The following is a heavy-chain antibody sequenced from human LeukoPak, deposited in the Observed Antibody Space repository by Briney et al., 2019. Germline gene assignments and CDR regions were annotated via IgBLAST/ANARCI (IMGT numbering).Heavy chain of an antibody. CDR1: GGSISSYY. Sequence: PSETLSLTCTVSGGSISSYYWSWIRQPPGKGLEWIGYIYYSGSTNYNPSLKSRVTISIDTSKNQFSLKLSSVTAADTAVYYCARHPSYYDRIDYWGQGTLVTVSS. V-gene: IGHV4-59*08. CDR3: ARHPSYYDRIDY. J-gene: IGHJ4*02. CDR2: IYYSGST. D-gene: IGHD3-22*01.